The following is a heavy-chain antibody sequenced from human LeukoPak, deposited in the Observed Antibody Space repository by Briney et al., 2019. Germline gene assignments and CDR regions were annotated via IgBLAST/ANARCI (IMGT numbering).Heavy chain of an antibody. V-gene: IGHV4-59*08. Sequence: SETLSLTCTVSGGSISSYYWSWIRQPPGKGLEWIGYIYYSGSTNYNPSLKSRATISVDTSKNQFSLKLSSVTAADTAVYYCARHRQWELLKNWFDPWGQGTLVTVSS. J-gene: IGHJ5*02. D-gene: IGHD1-26*01. CDR3: ARHRQWELLKNWFDP. CDR2: IYYSGST. CDR1: GGSISSYY.